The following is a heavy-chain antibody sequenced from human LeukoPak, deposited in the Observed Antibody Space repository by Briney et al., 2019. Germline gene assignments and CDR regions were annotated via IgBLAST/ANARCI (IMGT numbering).Heavy chain of an antibody. D-gene: IGHD2-15*01. CDR2: IKQDGSEK. CDR1: GFTFSSYW. V-gene: IGHV3-7*01. J-gene: IGHJ4*02. Sequence: PGGSLRLSCAASGFTFSSYWMSWVRQAPGKGLEWVANIKQDGSEKYYVDSVKGRFTISRDNAKNSLYLQMNSLRAEDTALYYCARQYCSGGDCYFFDWGQGTLVTVSS. CDR3: ARQYCSGGDCYFFD.